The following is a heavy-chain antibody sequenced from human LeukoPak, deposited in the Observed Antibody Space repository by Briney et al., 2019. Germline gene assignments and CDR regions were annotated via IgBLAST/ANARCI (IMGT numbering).Heavy chain of an antibody. CDR2: ISAYNGNT. CDR1: GYTFTSYG. D-gene: IGHD2-15*01. CDR3: ARVQCSGGSCYGAYYFDY. V-gene: IGHV1-18*01. J-gene: IGHJ4*02. Sequence: ASVKVSCKASGYTFTSYGISWVRQAPGQGLEWMGWISAYNGNTNYAQKLQGRVTMTTDTSTSTAYMELRSLRSDDTAVYHCARVQCSGGSCYGAYYFDYWGQGTLVTVSS.